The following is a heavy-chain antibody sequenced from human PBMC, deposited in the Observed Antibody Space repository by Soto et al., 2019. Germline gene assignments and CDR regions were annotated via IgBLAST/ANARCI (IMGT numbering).Heavy chain of an antibody. CDR2: ISGSGGST. CDR1: GFTFSSYA. V-gene: IGHV3-23*01. CDR3: ARRGSGRYDDS. J-gene: IGHJ5*01. D-gene: IGHD1-26*01. Sequence: EVQLLESGGGLVQPGGSLRLSCAASGFTFSSYAMRWVRQAPVRGLEWVSAISGSGGSTYYADSVKGRFTISRDNSKNTLYLQMNSLRDEDTDVYYCARRGSGRYDDSWGQGTLVTVSS.